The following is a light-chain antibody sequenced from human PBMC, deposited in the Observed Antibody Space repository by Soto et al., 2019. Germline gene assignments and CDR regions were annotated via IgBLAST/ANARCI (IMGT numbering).Light chain of an antibody. CDR2: EVT. J-gene: IGLJ3*02. V-gene: IGLV2-8*01. Sequence: QSVLTQPPSASGSPGQSVTISCTGTSSDVGGYNYVSWYQQHPGKAPKLMIYEVTKRPSGVPDRFSASKSGNTASLTVSGLQAEDEADYYCSSYAGSNNWVFGGGTQLTVL. CDR3: SSYAGSNNWV. CDR1: SSDVGGYNY.